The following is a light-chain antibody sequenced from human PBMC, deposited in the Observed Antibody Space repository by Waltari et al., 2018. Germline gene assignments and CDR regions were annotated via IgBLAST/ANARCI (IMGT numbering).Light chain of an antibody. CDR3: ATWDDSLNAWV. Sequence: QSVLTQPPSASGTPGQRVTISCSGSRSNIGSDTVTWYQKLPGTAPKLLIHTSYQRPSGVPDLFSGSKSGTSASLTISGLQSEDEADYYCATWDDSLNAWVFGGGTKLTVL. CDR2: TSY. CDR1: RSNIGSDT. V-gene: IGLV1-44*01. J-gene: IGLJ3*02.